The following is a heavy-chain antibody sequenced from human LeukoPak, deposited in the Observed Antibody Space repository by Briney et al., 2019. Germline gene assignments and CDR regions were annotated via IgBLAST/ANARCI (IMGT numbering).Heavy chain of an antibody. CDR3: ARDGGSSGTGAYYMDV. Sequence: GGSLRLSCAVSGFTFSVYSMNWVRQAPGKGLEWVSSISSSSNYKYYADSVKGRFTISRDNAKNSLYLQMNSLRAEDTAVYYCARDGGSSGTGAYYMDVWGKGTTVTVSS. CDR2: ISSSSNYK. D-gene: IGHD2-15*01. J-gene: IGHJ6*03. V-gene: IGHV3-21*01. CDR1: GFTFSVYS.